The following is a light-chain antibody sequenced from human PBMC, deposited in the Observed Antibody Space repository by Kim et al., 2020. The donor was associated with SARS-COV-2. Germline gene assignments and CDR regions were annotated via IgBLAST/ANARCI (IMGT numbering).Light chain of an antibody. CDR1: QSGSSSY. CDR2: GAS. CDR3: QQYGSSPLIT. Sequence: PGERATLSCRARQSGSSSYLAWYQQKPGQAPRLLMYGASSRATGVPDRFSGSGSGTDFTLIISRLEPEDFAVYYCQQYGSSPLITFGQGTRLEIK. V-gene: IGKV3-20*01. J-gene: IGKJ5*01.